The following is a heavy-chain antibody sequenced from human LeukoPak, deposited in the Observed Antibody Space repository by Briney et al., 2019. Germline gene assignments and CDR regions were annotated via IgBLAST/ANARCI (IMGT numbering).Heavy chain of an antibody. Sequence: GGSLRLSCAASGFTFSTYAMNWVRQAPGKGREWVSGISGSGGSTYYADSVKGRFTISRDNSKNTLYLQMNSLRADDTAVDYCAKLAGSSGWLFAYWGQGTLVTVSS. J-gene: IGHJ4*02. D-gene: IGHD6-19*01. V-gene: IGHV3-23*01. CDR3: AKLAGSSGWLFAY. CDR1: GFTFSTYA. CDR2: ISGSGGST.